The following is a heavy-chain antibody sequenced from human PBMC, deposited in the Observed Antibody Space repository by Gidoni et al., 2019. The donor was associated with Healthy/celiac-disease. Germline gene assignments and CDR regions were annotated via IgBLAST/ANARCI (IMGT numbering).Heavy chain of an antibody. J-gene: IGHJ4*02. CDR2: LYWNADK. Sequence: QITLKESGPTLVKPTQTLTLTCTFSGFSLSTSGVGVGWIRQPPGKALEWLALLYWNADKRYSPSLKIRLTITKDTSKNQVVLTMTNMDPVDTATYYCAQDYSNYCFDYWGQGTLVTVSS. CDR1: GFSLSTSGVG. CDR3: AQDYSNYCFDY. V-gene: IGHV2-5*01. D-gene: IGHD4-4*01.